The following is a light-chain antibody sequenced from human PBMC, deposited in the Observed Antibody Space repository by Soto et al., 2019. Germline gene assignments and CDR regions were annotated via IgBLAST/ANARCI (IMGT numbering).Light chain of an antibody. CDR1: SFDVGGYNY. J-gene: IGLJ1*01. CDR3: SAYAGSAYLHV. CDR2: EVS. V-gene: IGLV2-8*01. Sequence: QAVLTQPPSASGSPGESVTISCTGTSFDVGGYNYVSWYQQHPGKAPQVLMYEVSKRPSGVPDRFSGSKSGNTASLTVSGLQAEDEADYYCSAYAGSAYLHVFGSGTKVTVL.